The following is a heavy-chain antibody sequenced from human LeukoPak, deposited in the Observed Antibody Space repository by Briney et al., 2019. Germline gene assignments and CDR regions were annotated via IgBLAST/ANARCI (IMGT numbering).Heavy chain of an antibody. CDR1: GFTFDDYA. CDR3: AKDHSVVITTGFDY. D-gene: IGHD3-22*01. V-gene: IGHV3-9*03. CDR2: ISWNSGSI. Sequence: GGSLRLSCAASGFTFDDYAMHWARQAPGKGLEWVSGISWNSGSIGYADSVKGRFTISRDNAKNSLYLQMNSLRAEGMALYYCAKDHSVVITTGFDYWGQGTLVTVSS. J-gene: IGHJ4*02.